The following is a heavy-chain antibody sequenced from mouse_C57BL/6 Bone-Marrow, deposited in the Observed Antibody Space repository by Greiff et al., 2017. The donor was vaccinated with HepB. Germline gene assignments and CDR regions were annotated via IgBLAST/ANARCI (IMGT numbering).Heavy chain of an antibody. CDR3: TTGNFYYAMDY. CDR2: IDPETGGT. J-gene: IGHJ4*01. D-gene: IGHD2-1*01. V-gene: IGHV1-15*01. Sequence: QVHVKQSGAELVRPGASVTLSCKASGYTFTDYEMHWVKQTPVHGLEWIGAIDPETGGTAYNQKFKGKAILTADKSSSTAYMELRSLTSEDSAVYYCTTGNFYYAMDYWGQGTSVTVSS. CDR1: GYTFTDYE.